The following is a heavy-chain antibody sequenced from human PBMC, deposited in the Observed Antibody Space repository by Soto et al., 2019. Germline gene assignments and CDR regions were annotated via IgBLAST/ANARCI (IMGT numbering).Heavy chain of an antibody. CDR3: ARDYYDSSGYYVLYYYYYGMDV. J-gene: IGHJ6*02. D-gene: IGHD3-22*01. Sequence: QVQLVQSGAEVKKPGSSVKVSCKASGGTFSSYAISWVRQAPGQGLEWMGGIIPIFGTANYAQKFQGRVTITADESTSTAYMELSRLRSEDMAVYYCARDYYDSSGYYVLYYYYYGMDVWGQGTTVTVSS. CDR1: GGTFSSYA. CDR2: IIPIFGTA. V-gene: IGHV1-69*01.